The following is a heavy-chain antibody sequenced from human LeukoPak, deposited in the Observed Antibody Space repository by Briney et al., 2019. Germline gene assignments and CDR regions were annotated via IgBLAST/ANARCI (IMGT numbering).Heavy chain of an antibody. CDR3: ARVASKGGMDV. V-gene: IGHV4-59*01. J-gene: IGHJ6*02. CDR1: GGSIGSYH. CDR2: VHYTWNT. Sequence: SETLSLTCSVSGGSIGSYHWSWIRQPPGKGLEWIGHVHYTWNTKYNSSLTGRVSISLDRSKNQFSLSLSSLTAADTAVYYCARVASKGGMDVWGQGTTVIVSS.